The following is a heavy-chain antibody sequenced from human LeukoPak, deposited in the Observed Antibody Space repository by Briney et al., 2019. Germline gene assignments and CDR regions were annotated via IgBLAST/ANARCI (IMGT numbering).Heavy chain of an antibody. D-gene: IGHD6-6*01. CDR2: INHSGST. V-gene: IGHV4-34*01. CDR1: GGSISSYY. CDR3: ARGAHSSSSEFLY. Sequence: PSETLSLTCTVSGGSISSYYWSWVRQPPGKGLEWIGEINHSGSTNYNPSLKSRVTIPVDTSKNQFSLKLSSVTAADTAVYYCARGAHSSSSEFLYWGQGTLVTVSS. J-gene: IGHJ4*02.